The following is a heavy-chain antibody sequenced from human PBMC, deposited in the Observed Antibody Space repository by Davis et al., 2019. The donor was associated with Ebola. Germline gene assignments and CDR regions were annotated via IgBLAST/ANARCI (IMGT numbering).Heavy chain of an antibody. CDR1: TFTFSHYG. CDR2: ISYDGSDK. J-gene: IGHJ6*04. Sequence: PGGSLRLSCAVSTFTFSHYGMHWVRQAPGKGLEWVSVISYDGSDKYYADSVKGRFTISRDNSKKTLYLQMNSLRAEDTAVYYCAKSGLSFGVVKYHYGMDVWGKGTTVTVSS. CDR3: AKSGLSFGVVKYHYGMDV. D-gene: IGHD3-3*01. V-gene: IGHV3-30*18.